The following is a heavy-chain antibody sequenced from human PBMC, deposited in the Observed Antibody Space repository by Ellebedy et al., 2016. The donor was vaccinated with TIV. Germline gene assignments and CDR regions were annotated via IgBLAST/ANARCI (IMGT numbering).Heavy chain of an antibody. CDR3: AKKGPEGSFDF. Sequence: GESLKISCAASGFTFSTYSMSWVRQAPGKGLEWVSSISSRGGHIYYADSVQGRFTISRDNAKNSLSLQMNSLRGEDTALYYCAKKGPEGSFDFWGLGTLVTVSS. CDR2: ISSRGGHI. CDR1: GFTFSTYS. J-gene: IGHJ4*02. V-gene: IGHV3-21*01.